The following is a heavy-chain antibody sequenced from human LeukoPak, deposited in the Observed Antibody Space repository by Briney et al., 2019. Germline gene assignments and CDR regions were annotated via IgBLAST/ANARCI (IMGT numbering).Heavy chain of an antibody. D-gene: IGHD3-22*01. Sequence: GGSLRLSCTASGFTFGDYAMSWVRQAPGKGLEWVGFIRSKAYGGTTEYAASVKGRFTISRGDSKSIAYLQMNSLKTEDTAVYYCTRDTAHYYDSSGYYAYWGQGTLVTVSS. J-gene: IGHJ4*02. CDR1: GFTFGDYA. CDR2: IRSKAYGGTT. V-gene: IGHV3-49*04. CDR3: TRDTAHYYDSSGYYAY.